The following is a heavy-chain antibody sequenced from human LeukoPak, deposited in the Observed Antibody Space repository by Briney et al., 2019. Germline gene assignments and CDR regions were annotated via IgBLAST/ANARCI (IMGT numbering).Heavy chain of an antibody. V-gene: IGHV3-23*01. CDR1: GFTFSRCP. D-gene: IGHD1-1*01. CDR2: ISSSGDNR. Sequence: GGSLRLSSAASGFTFSRCPMSWVRQAPGKGLEWVSAISSSGDNRHYADPVKGRFTISRDNSKNTLYLQMTSLRADDTAVYYCARAQDDTRNDLVDRSWDHWGQGTLVTVSS. J-gene: IGHJ4*02. CDR3: ARAQDDTRNDLVDRSWDH.